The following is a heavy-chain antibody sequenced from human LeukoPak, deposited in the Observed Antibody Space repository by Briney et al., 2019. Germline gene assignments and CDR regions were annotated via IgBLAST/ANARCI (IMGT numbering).Heavy chain of an antibody. CDR3: ARGGDILTGYYTFDY. V-gene: IGHV4-31*03. D-gene: IGHD3-9*01. Sequence: PSQTLSLTCTVSGGSISSGGYYWRWIRQHPGKGLEWIGYIYYSGSTYYNPSLKSRVTISVDTSKNQFSLKLSSVTAADTAVYYCARGGDILTGYYTFDYWGQGTLVTVSS. J-gene: IGHJ4*02. CDR2: IYYSGST. CDR1: GGSISSGGYY.